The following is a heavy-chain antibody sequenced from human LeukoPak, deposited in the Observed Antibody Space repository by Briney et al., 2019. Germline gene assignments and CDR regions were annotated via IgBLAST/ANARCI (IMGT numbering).Heavy chain of an antibody. CDR1: GGSISSSSYY. Sequence: SETLSLTCTVSGGSISSSSYYWGWIRQPPGKGLYWIGSIYYSGSTYYNPSLKSRVTISVDTSKNQFSLKLSSVTAADTAVYYCARDTLSVVPADYYYYYYMDVWGKGTTVTVSS. J-gene: IGHJ6*03. CDR3: ARDTLSVVPADYYYYYYMDV. CDR2: IYYSGST. V-gene: IGHV4-39*07. D-gene: IGHD2-2*01.